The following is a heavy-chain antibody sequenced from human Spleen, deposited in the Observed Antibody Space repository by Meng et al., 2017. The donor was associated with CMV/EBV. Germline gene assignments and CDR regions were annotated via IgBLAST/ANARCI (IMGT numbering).Heavy chain of an antibody. J-gene: IGHJ4*02. CDR2: ISSSGSTI. V-gene: IGHV3-48*04. Sequence: GESLKISCAASGFTFKTFTMSWVRQAPGKGLEWVLYISSSGSTIFYADSVKGRFTISRDDAKNSVHLQINSLRVEDTAVYYCARDIALWGPGTLVTVSS. CDR3: ARDIAL. D-gene: IGHD2-15*01. CDR1: GFTFKTFT.